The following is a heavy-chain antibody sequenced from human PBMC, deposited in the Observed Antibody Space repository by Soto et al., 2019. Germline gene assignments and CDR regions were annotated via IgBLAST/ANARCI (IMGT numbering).Heavy chain of an antibody. J-gene: IGHJ4*02. V-gene: IGHV3-33*01. Sequence: QVQLVDSGGGVVQPGRSLRLSCAASGFTFSSYAMHWVRQAPGKGLEWVASIWYDGSYKYYGDSVRGRFTISRDVSKNTLYLQMNSLRAEDTAVYYCAREGGKYSYGPYYFDDWGQGTLVTVSS. CDR1: GFTFSSYA. D-gene: IGHD5-18*01. CDR2: IWYDGSYK. CDR3: AREGGKYSYGPYYFDD.